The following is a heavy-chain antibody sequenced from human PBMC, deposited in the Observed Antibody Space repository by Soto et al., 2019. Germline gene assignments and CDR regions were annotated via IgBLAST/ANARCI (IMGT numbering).Heavy chain of an antibody. CDR3: ARDWDTAMVTPLKWGAFDI. CDR2: ISSSSSYI. CDR1: GFTFSSYS. J-gene: IGHJ3*02. V-gene: IGHV3-21*01. Sequence: EVQLVESGGGLVKPGGSLRLSCAASGFTFSSYSMNWVRQAPGKGLEWVSSISSSSSYIYYADSVKGRFTISRDNAKNSLYLQMNSLRAEDTAVYYSARDWDTAMVTPLKWGAFDIWGQGTMVTVSS. D-gene: IGHD5-18*01.